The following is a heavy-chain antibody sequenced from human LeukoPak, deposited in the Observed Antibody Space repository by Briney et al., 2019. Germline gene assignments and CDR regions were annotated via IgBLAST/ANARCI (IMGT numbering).Heavy chain of an antibody. CDR3: ARGVKNGLKVAYYFDY. D-gene: IGHD2-8*01. Sequence: SVNVSCKASGGTFSSYTISWVRQAPGQGLEWMGRIIPILGIANYAQKFQGRVTITADKSTSTAYMELSSLRSEDTAVYYCARGVKNGLKVAYYFDYWGQGTLVTVSS. CDR1: GGTFSSYT. J-gene: IGHJ4*02. V-gene: IGHV1-69*02. CDR2: IIPILGIA.